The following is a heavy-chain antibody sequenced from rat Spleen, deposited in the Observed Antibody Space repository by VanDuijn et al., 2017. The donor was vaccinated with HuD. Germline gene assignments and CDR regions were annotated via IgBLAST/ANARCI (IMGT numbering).Heavy chain of an antibody. CDR1: GFTFSDYN. CDR3: TRLSYYYDGYFDY. CDR2: ISYDGSST. J-gene: IGHJ2*01. Sequence: EVQLVESGGGLVQPGNSLKLSCAASGFTFSDYNMAWVRQAPKKGLEWVATISYDGSSTYYRDSVKGRFTISRDNAKRTLYLQMDSLRSEDTATYYCTRLSYYYDGYFDYWGQGVMVTVSS. D-gene: IGHD1-12*03. V-gene: IGHV5-7*01.